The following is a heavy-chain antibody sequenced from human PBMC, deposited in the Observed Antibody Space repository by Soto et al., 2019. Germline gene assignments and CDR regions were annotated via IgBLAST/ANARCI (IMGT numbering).Heavy chain of an antibody. CDR3: AREGYYYDSSGPDGGYFDY. J-gene: IGHJ4*02. CDR2: IIPIFGTA. CDR1: GGTFSSYA. Sequence: QVQLVQSGAEVKKPGSSVKVSCKASGGTFSSYAISWVRQAPGQGLEWMGGIIPIFGTANYAQKFQGRVTITADESTSTAYMERSSLRSEDTAVYYCAREGYYYDSSGPDGGYFDYWGQGTLVTVSS. V-gene: IGHV1-69*01. D-gene: IGHD3-22*01.